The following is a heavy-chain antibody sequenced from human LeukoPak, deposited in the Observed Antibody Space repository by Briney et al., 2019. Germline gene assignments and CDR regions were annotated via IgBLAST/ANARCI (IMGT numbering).Heavy chain of an antibody. CDR3: ARDLGAPKYVAYSVDY. D-gene: IGHD3-16*01. CDR1: GASFSTGDYY. Sequence: SETLSLTCIVSGASFSTGDYYWGWIRQPPGKRPEWIAYVHYSDGATYNPSLQSRVTISIDRSKNQFSLRLMSVTAADTAVYYCARDLGAPKYVAYSVDYWGQGTLVTVSS. J-gene: IGHJ4*02. V-gene: IGHV4-61*08. CDR2: VHYSDGA.